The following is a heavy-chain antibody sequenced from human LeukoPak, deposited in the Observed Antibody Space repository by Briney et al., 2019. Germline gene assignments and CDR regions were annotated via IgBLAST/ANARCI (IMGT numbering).Heavy chain of an antibody. CDR2: IYWNDDK. Sequence: LRLSCAVSGFTFSSYSMSWIRQPPGKALEWLALIYWNDDKRYSPSLKSRLTITKDTSKNQVVLTMTNMDPVDTATYYCAHRVRNGGYLFDYWGQGTLVTVSS. V-gene: IGHV2-5*08. CDR3: AHRVRNGGYLFDY. CDR1: GFTFSSYSMS. D-gene: IGHD3-22*01. J-gene: IGHJ4*02.